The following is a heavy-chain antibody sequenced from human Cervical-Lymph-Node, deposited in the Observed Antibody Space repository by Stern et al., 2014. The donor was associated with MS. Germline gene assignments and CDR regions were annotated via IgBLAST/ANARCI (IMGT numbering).Heavy chain of an antibody. CDR3: ATWGEVVDDYYYGLDV. CDR1: GGSINSYY. Sequence: VQLVESGPGLVKPSETLSLTCSVSGGSINSYYWTWIRQPAGKGLEYIGHIYTSGSTKYNPPLRRRVTMSIDTSKNQLSLKLNFVTAADTAVYYCATWGEVVDDYYYGLDVWGQGTTVTVSS. CDR2: IYTSGST. D-gene: IGHD2-2*01. V-gene: IGHV4-4*07. J-gene: IGHJ6*02.